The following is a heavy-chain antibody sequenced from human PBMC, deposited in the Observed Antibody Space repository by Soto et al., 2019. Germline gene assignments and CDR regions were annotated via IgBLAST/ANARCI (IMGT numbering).Heavy chain of an antibody. D-gene: IGHD2-15*01. J-gene: IGHJ4*02. CDR1: GGSISSGGYY. V-gene: IGHV4-31*03. Sequence: QVQLQESGPGLVKPSQTLSLTCTVSGGSISSGGYYWSWIRQHPGKGLEWIGYIYYSGSTYYNPSLKSRVTRSVDTSKNQFSLKLSSVTAAATAVYYCAGGGGGMPYYFDYWGQGTLVTVSS. CDR2: IYYSGST. CDR3: AGGGGGMPYYFDY.